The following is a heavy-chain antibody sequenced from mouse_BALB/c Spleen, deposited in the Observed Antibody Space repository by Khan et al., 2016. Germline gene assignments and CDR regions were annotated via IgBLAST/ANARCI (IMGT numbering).Heavy chain of an antibody. J-gene: IGHJ2*01. CDR2: ISYSGST. CDR3: ARYGYDDGYYFDY. CDR1: GYSITSDYA. V-gene: IGHV3-2*02. D-gene: IGHD2-2*01. Sequence: EVELVESGPGLVKPSQSLSLTCTVTGYSITSDYAWNWIRQFPGNKLEWMGYISYSGSTSYNPSLKSRISITRDTSKNQFFLQLNSVTTEDTATYYCARYGYDDGYYFDYWGQGTTLTVSS.